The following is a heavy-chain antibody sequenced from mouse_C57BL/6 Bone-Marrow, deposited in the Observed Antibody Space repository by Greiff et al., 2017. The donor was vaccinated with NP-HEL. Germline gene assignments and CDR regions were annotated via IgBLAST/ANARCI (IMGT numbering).Heavy chain of an antibody. J-gene: IGHJ2*01. CDR1: GYTFTDYY. CDR3: ARGGDYEGGY. D-gene: IGHD2-4*01. V-gene: IGHV1-26*01. Sequence: VQLHQSGPELVKPGASVKISCKASGYTFTDYYMNWVKQSHGKSLEWIGDINPNNGGTSYNQKFKGKATLTVDKSSSTAYMELRSLTSEDSAVYYCARGGDYEGGYWGQGTTLTVSS. CDR2: INPNNGGT.